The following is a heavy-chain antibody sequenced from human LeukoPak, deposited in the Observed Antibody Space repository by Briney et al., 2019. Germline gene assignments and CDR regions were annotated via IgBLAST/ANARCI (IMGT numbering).Heavy chain of an antibody. J-gene: IGHJ4*02. CDR3: ARGVEPLAANTLAY. D-gene: IGHD1-14*01. Sequence: GGSLRLSCAASGFTVITNDMTWVRQSPGKGLEWVLVLYSDGNTKYADSVQGRFTISRDNSKNTLYLEMNSLSPDDTAVYYCARGVEPLAANTLAYWGQGTLVTVSS. CDR2: LYSDGNT. V-gene: IGHV3-53*01. CDR1: GFTVITND.